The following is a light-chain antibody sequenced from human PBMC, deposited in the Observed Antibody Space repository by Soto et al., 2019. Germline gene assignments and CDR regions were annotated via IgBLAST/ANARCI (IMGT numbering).Light chain of an antibody. CDR3: QQYNNWPRT. Sequence: EIVLTQSPGTLSVSPGERATLSCRASQSVSSNLAWYQQEPGQAPRLIIYGASTRATGIPARFSGSGSGTEFTLTISSLQSEDFAVYYCQQYNNWPRTFGPGTKVDIK. V-gene: IGKV3-15*01. J-gene: IGKJ3*01. CDR2: GAS. CDR1: QSVSSN.